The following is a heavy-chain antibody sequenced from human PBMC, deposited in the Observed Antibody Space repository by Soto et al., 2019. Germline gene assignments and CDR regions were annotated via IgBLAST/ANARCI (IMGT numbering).Heavy chain of an antibody. J-gene: IGHJ5*02. Sequence: SVKVSCKASGGTFSSYTISWVRQAPGQGLEWMGRIIPILGIANYAQKFQGRVTITADKSTSTAYMELSSLRSEDTAVYYCARLGAYYQSLDPWGPGTLVTVSS. CDR1: GGTFSSYT. D-gene: IGHD2-21*01. CDR2: IIPILGIA. V-gene: IGHV1-69*02. CDR3: ARLGAYYQSLDP.